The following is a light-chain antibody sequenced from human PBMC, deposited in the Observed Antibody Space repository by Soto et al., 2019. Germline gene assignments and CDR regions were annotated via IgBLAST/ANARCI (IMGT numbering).Light chain of an antibody. CDR2: HDS. CDR1: SIGGKS. J-gene: IGLJ2*01. Sequence: SYELTQPPSVSVAPGQTARITCGGDSIGGKSVHWYLQKPGQAPVVVVYHDSDRPSGIPERFSGSNSGNTATLTISRVEAGDEAVYSCQVWDNNSDHVVFGGGTKVTVL. V-gene: IGLV3-21*02. CDR3: QVWDNNSDHVV.